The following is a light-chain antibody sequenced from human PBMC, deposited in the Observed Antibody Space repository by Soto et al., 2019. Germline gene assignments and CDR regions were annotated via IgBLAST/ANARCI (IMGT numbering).Light chain of an antibody. CDR1: QSVSDSS. CDR3: QLYGDSPVCT. V-gene: IGKV3-20*01. J-gene: IGKJ2*02. Sequence: EIVLTQSPGTLSLSPGERATLSCRASQSVSDSSLAWYHQKPGQAPRLLIYGASRRATGIPDTFSGSGSGTDSTLTISRLEPEDFAVYYCQLYGDSPVCTFGQGTKLEIK. CDR2: GAS.